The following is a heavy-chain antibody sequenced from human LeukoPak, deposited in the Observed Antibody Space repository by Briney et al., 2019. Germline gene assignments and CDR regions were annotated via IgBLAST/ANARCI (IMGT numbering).Heavy chain of an antibody. D-gene: IGHD2-2*01. V-gene: IGHV4-4*07. CDR1: GVSISSFC. Sequence: PSETLSLTCTVSGVSISSFCWSWIRQPATKGLEWIGRVCNSGNTNYNPPLRSRVIMSIDTSKNQLSLVLSSVTAADTAVYHCARGEAVPAAMGDLFDYWGQGTLVTVSS. CDR3: ARGEAVPAAMGDLFDY. CDR2: VCNSGNT. J-gene: IGHJ4*02.